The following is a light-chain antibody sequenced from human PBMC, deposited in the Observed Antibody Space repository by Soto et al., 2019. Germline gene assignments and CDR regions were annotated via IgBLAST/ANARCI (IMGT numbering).Light chain of an antibody. V-gene: IGKV3-20*01. Sequence: ENVLTQSPGTLSLSPGERATLSCRASQSVTSNYLAWYQQKPGQAPRLLIYDASSRATGIPDRFSGSGSGTDFTLTISRLEPEDFAVYYCQQHGSSLWTFGQGTKVE. J-gene: IGKJ1*01. CDR2: DAS. CDR3: QQHGSSLWT. CDR1: QSVTSNY.